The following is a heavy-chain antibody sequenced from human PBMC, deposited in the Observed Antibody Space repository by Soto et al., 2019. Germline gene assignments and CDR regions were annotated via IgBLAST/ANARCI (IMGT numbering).Heavy chain of an antibody. D-gene: IGHD2-2*01. CDR3: ARGRGSTGYLGREHYFDY. V-gene: IGHV3-66*01. J-gene: IGHJ4*02. CDR2: IDIGGNT. CDR1: GFSVTNNY. Sequence: GGSLRLSCAASGFSVTNNYMNWVRQAPGKGLEWVSIIDIGGNTYYADSVKDRFTISRDNSRNTLYLHMDSLRAEDTAVYYCARGRGSTGYLGREHYFDYWGQGTLVTGSS.